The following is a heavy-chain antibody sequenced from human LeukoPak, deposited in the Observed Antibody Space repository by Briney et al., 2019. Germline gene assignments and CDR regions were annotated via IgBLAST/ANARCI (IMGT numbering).Heavy chain of an antibody. CDR2: INGDGSST. CDR3: ARSHASYSSTWSLSYYFDY. J-gene: IGHJ4*02. D-gene: IGHD6-6*01. Sequence: PGGSLRLSCAASGFTFNTYWMHWVRQAPGKGLVWVSRINGDGSSTIYADSVKGRFTISRDNAKNTVSLQMNSLRAEDTAVYFCARSHASYSSTWSLSYYFDYWGQGALVTVSS. CDR1: GFTFNTYW. V-gene: IGHV3-74*01.